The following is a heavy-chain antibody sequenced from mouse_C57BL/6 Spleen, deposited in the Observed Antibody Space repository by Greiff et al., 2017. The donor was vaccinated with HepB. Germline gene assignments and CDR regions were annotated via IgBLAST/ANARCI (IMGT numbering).Heavy chain of an antibody. D-gene: IGHD2-4*01. Sequence: QVQLQQPGAELVMPGASVKLSCKASGYTFTSYWMHWVKQRPGQGLEWIGEIDPSDSYTNYNQKFKGKSTLTVDKSSSTAYMQLSSLTSEDSAVYYCARSTMMTPHWYFDVWGTGTTVTVSS. CDR1: GYTFTSYW. CDR3: ARSTMMTPHWYFDV. V-gene: IGHV1-69*01. CDR2: IDPSDSYT. J-gene: IGHJ1*03.